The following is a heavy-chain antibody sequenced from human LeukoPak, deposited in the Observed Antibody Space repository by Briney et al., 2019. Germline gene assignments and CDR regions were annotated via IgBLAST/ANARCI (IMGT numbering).Heavy chain of an antibody. J-gene: IGHJ5*02. Sequence: GGSLRLSCAASGFTFSSYGMHWVRQAPGKGLEWVAFIRYDGSDKYYADSVKGRFIISRDNSKNTLYLQMNSLRAEDTAVYYCAEVTTVTSLKHWFDPWGQGTLVTVSS. CDR2: IRYDGSDK. D-gene: IGHD4-17*01. CDR1: GFTFSSYG. CDR3: AEVTTVTSLKHWFDP. V-gene: IGHV3-30*02.